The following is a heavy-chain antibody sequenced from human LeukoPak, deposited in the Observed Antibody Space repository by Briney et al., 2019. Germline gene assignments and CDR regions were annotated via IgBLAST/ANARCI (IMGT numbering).Heavy chain of an antibody. J-gene: IGHJ4*02. Sequence: GGSLRLSCAASGFTFSSYAMSWVRQAPGKGLEWVSTISGNGDSTYSADFVKGRFTISRDYSKNTLFLQMNSLRAEDTAVYYCARGQYYYGSASPDYWGQGTLVTVSS. CDR1: GFTFSSYA. CDR2: ISGNGDST. V-gene: IGHV3-23*01. CDR3: ARGQYYYGSASPDY. D-gene: IGHD3-10*01.